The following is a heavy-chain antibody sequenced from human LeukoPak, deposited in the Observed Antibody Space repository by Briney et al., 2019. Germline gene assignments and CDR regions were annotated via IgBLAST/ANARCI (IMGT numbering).Heavy chain of an antibody. CDR1: GFTFSSYA. V-gene: IGHV3-23*01. J-gene: IGHJ4*02. CDR3: AKGYDDFWSGYDY. CDR2: ISGSGGST. D-gene: IGHD3-3*01. Sequence: GGSLRLSCAASGFTFSSYAMSWVRQAPGKGLEWVSAISGSGGSTYYADSVKGRFTISRDNSKNTLYLQMNSLRAEDTAVYYRAKGYDDFWSGYDYWGQGTLVTVSS.